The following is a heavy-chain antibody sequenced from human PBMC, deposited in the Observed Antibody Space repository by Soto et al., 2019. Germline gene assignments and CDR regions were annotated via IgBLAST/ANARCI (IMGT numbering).Heavy chain of an antibody. Sequence: QVQLVESGGVVVQPGKSLGLSCAASGFTFSDYGMHWVRQAPGKGLEWVAVIAYDGTNKYYADSVKGRFTISSDNSKNTLYLQMNSLRADDTAVYYCAKNHQRAPSRDGFNLIDYWGQGTLVTVSS. D-gene: IGHD1-1*01. CDR3: AKNHQRAPSRDGFNLIDY. V-gene: IGHV3-30*18. CDR2: IAYDGTNK. CDR1: GFTFSDYG. J-gene: IGHJ4*02.